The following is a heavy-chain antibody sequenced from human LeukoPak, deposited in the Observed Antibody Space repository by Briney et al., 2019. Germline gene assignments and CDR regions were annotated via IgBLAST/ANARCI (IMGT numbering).Heavy chain of an antibody. CDR1: GFTFSTYS. J-gene: IGHJ4*02. CDR3: ARCAVAAAGDY. CDR2: TTSSAGYI. Sequence: GGSLRLSCAASGFTFSTYSMNWVRQAPGKGLEWVSSTTSSAGYIYYADSVKGRFTISRDNAENSLFLHMNSLRAEDTAVYYCARCAVAAAGDYWGRGTLVTVSS. V-gene: IGHV3-21*01. D-gene: IGHD6-13*01.